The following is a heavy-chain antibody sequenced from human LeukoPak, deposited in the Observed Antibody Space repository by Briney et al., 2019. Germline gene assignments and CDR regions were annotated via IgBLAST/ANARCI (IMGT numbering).Heavy chain of an antibody. CDR1: GFTFSSYS. D-gene: IGHD4-23*01. CDR3: ARDRDYGGNPGGASFDY. Sequence: GGSLRLSCAASGFTFSSYSMNWVRQAPGKGLEWVSSISSSSSYIYYADSVKGRFTISRDNAKNSLYLQMNSLRAEDTAVYYCARDRDYGGNPGGASFDYWGQGTLVTVSS. V-gene: IGHV3-21*01. CDR2: ISSSSSYI. J-gene: IGHJ4*02.